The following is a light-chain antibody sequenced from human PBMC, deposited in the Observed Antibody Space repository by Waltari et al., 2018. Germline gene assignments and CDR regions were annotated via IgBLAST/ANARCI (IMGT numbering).Light chain of an antibody. CDR3: QQYDSSPRT. J-gene: IGKJ1*01. Sequence: EIVLTQSPGTLSLSPGERATLSCRASQSVSRSDLAWYQQKPGQAPRLLSYGASNRTTGIPDRFSGSGSGTDFTLNISRLEPEDFAVYYCQQYDSSPRTFGQGTKVEIK. V-gene: IGKV3-20*01. CDR1: QSVSRSD. CDR2: GAS.